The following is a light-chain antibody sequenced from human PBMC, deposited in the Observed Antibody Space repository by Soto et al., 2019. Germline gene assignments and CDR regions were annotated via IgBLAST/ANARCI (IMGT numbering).Light chain of an antibody. Sequence: DIQMTQSPSSLSASVGDRVTITCRASQSIGKYLNWYQQKPGKAPNLLIYPASSLQSGVPSRFSGSGSGTDFTLTISSLQPEDFAIYFCQQSYTSPWTFGLGTKVEI. V-gene: IGKV1-39*01. CDR3: QQSYTSPWT. CDR1: QSIGKY. J-gene: IGKJ1*01. CDR2: PAS.